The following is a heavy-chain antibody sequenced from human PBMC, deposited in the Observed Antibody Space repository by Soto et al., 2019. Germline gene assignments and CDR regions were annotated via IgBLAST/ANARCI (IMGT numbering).Heavy chain of an antibody. CDR2: INHSGST. D-gene: IGHD1-1*01. J-gene: IGHJ5*02. CDR1: GGSFSGYY. Sequence: PSETLSLTCAVYGGSFSGYYWSWIRQPPGKGLEWIGEINHSGSTNYNPSLKSRVTISVDTSKNQFSLKLSSVTAADTAVYYCARGGPFSTGWFDPWGQGTLVTVSS. V-gene: IGHV4-34*01. CDR3: ARGGPFSTGWFDP.